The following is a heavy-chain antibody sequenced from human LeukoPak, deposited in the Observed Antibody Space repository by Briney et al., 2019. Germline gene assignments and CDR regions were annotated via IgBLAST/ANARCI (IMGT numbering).Heavy chain of an antibody. CDR3: AKDISHSSPPAFDY. CDR1: GFTFDGYA. CDR2: ISGDSGST. V-gene: IGHV3-43*02. D-gene: IGHD6-13*01. J-gene: IGHJ4*02. Sequence: AGPLRLSCAASGFTFDGYAMHWVRQAPGQGLDWVSLISGDSGSTYYADSVKGRFTISRDNSKNSLYLQMNSLRTEDTALYYCAKDISHSSPPAFDYWGQGTLDTVSS.